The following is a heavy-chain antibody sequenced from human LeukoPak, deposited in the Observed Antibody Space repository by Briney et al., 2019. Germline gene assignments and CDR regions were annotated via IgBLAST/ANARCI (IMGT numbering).Heavy chain of an antibody. CDR1: GFTFSSYA. Sequence: PGGSLRLSCAASGFTFSSYAMHWVRQAPGKGLEWVAVISYDGSNKYCADSVKGRFTISRDNSKNTLYLQMNSLRAEDTAVYYCARDGGSSWSYFDYWGQGTLVTVSS. CDR2: ISYDGSNK. V-gene: IGHV3-30*04. CDR3: ARDGGSSWSYFDY. J-gene: IGHJ4*02. D-gene: IGHD6-13*01.